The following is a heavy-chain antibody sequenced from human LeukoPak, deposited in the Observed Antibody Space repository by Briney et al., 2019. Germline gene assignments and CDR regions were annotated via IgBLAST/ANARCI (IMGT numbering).Heavy chain of an antibody. J-gene: IGHJ5*02. Sequence: GGSLRLSCAASGFTFSNYGMHWVRQAPGKGLEWGAVIWYDGSNKYYAASVQGRFTISRDNSKNTLYLQMNSLRVEDTDVYYCARDVGYDKNWFDPWGQGTLVTVSS. CDR3: ARDVGYDKNWFDP. CDR2: IWYDGSNK. V-gene: IGHV3-33*01. CDR1: GFTFSNYG. D-gene: IGHD2-8*02.